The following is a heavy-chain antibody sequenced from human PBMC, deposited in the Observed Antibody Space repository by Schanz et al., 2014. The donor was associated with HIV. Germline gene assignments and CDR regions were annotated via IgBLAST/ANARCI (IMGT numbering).Heavy chain of an antibody. CDR1: GSTFTSYD. CDR3: ASLVGATGLELDY. Sequence: QVPLVQSGSEVTKPGASVTVSCKASGSTFTSYDINWVRQATGQGLEWMGWMNPNSGNTGYAQKFQGRVTMTRNTSISTAYMELSSLRSEDTAVYYCASLVGATGLELDYWGQGTLVTVSS. D-gene: IGHD1-26*01. J-gene: IGHJ4*02. CDR2: MNPNSGNT. V-gene: IGHV1-8*01.